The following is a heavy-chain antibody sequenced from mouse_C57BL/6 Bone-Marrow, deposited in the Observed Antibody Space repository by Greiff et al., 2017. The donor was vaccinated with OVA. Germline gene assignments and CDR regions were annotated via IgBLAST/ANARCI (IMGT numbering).Heavy chain of an antibody. CDR2: IYPRSGNT. CDR1: GYTFTSYG. J-gene: IGHJ1*03. CDR3: ARRDYYGSSSWYFDV. V-gene: IGHV1-81*01. D-gene: IGHD1-1*01. Sequence: QVQLQQSGAELARPGASVKLSCKASGYTFTSYGISWVKQRTGQGLEWIGEIYPRSGNTYYNEKFKGKATLTADKSSSTAYMELRSLTSEDSAVYFWARRDYYGSSSWYFDVWGTGTTVTVSS.